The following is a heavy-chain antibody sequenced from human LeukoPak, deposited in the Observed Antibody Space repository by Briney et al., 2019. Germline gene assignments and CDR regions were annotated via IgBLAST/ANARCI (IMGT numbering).Heavy chain of an antibody. D-gene: IGHD3-10*01. J-gene: IGHJ3*02. CDR2: IYYSGST. CDR3: ARAITMVRGVIITGAFDI. V-gene: IGHV4-59*01. Sequence: PSETLSLTCTVSGGSISSYYWSWIRQPPGKGLEWIGYIYYSGSTNYNPSLKSRVIISVDTSKNQFSLKLSSVTAADTAVYYCARAITMVRGVIITGAFDIWGQGTMVTVSS. CDR1: GGSISSYY.